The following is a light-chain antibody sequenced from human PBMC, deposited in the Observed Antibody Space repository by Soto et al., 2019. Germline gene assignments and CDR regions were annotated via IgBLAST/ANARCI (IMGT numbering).Light chain of an antibody. CDR3: SAFATSRAYV. J-gene: IGLJ1*01. Sequence: QSALTQPASVSGSPGQSITISCTGTSSDVAANNYVSWYQQQSGKAPKLLIHEVSNRPAGVSDRFSGSKSGNTASLTISGLQAEDEADYYCSAFATSRAYVFGIGTKLTVL. V-gene: IGLV2-14*01. CDR1: SSDVAANNY. CDR2: EVS.